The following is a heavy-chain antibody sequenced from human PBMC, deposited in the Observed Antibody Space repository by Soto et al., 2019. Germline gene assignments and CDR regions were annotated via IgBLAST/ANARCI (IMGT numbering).Heavy chain of an antibody. V-gene: IGHV4-31*03. CDR2: IYYSGST. Sequence: TLSLTCTVSGGSISSGGYYLSWIRQHPGKGLEWIGYIYYSGSTYYNPSLKSRVTISVDKYKNQFSLKLSSVTAADTAVYYCARVNARLRFLLDPWGQGTLVTVSS. J-gene: IGHJ5*02. CDR3: ARVNARLRFLLDP. CDR1: GGSISSGGYY. D-gene: IGHD3-3*01.